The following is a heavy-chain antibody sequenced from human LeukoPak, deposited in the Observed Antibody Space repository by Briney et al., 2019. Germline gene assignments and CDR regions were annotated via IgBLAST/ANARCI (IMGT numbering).Heavy chain of an antibody. CDR3: TRGPSGVVDY. CDR1: GFTFSSYW. CDR2: INSDGSTT. V-gene: IGHV3-74*01. J-gene: IGHJ4*02. Sequence: GGSLRLSCAASGFTFSSYWMHWVRQAPGKGLVWVSRINSDGSTTTYADSVKGRFTISRDNAKNTLYLQMNSLRAEDTAVYYCTRGPSGVVDYWGQGTLVTVSS. D-gene: IGHD3-16*01.